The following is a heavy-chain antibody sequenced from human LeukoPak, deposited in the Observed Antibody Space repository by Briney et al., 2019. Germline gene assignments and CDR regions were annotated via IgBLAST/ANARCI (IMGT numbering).Heavy chain of an antibody. CDR1: GFTFSSYS. CDR2: ISSSSSTI. CDR3: AREPYYYSSSGYYDY. Sequence: GALRLSCAASGFTFSSYSMNWVRQAPGKGLEWVSYISSSSSTIYYADSVKGRFTISRDNAKNSLYLQMNSLRDEDTAVYYCAREPYYYSSSGYYDYWGQGTLVTVSS. D-gene: IGHD3-22*01. V-gene: IGHV3-48*02. J-gene: IGHJ4*02.